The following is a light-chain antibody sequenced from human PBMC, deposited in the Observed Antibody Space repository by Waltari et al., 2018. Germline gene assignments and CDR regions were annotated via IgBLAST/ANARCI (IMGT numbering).Light chain of an antibody. CDR2: GAS. CDR3: QQYNNWPPWT. Sequence: EIVMTQSPATLSVSPGERATLSCRARQSVSSHLAWYQQKPGQAPRLLSYGASTRATGIPARFSGSGSGTEFTLTISSLQSEDFAVYYCQQYNNWPPWTFGQGTKVEIK. V-gene: IGKV3-15*01. J-gene: IGKJ1*01. CDR1: QSVSSH.